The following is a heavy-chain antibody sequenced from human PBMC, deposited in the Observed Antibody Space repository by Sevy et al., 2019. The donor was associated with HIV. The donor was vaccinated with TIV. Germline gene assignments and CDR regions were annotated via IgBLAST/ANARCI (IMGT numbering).Heavy chain of an antibody. CDR2: INHSGGST. D-gene: IGHD3-3*01. CDR3: ARGVRITIFGVVILEELDY. J-gene: IGHJ4*01. Sequence: ASVKVPCKASGYTFTSYYMHWVRQAPGQGLEWMGIINHSGGSTSYAQKFRCRVTMNRATSTSTVYMELSRLRSEDTAVYYCARGVRITIFGVVILEELDYWGHGTLVTVSS. V-gene: IGHV1-46*01. CDR1: GYTFTSYY.